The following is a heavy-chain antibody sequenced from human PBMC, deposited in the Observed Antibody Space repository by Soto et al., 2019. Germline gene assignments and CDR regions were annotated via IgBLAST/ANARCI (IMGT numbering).Heavy chain of an antibody. CDR1: GYTFTSYG. Sequence: QVQLVQSGAEVKKPGASVKVSCKASGYTFTSYGISWVRQAPGQGLEWVGWVNAYNGNTNYAQMFRGRVTKTTDTSTSTAYMELRILGSDEKAEYYCARVAVSGWTGFDYWGQGTLVTVSS. D-gene: IGHD6-19*01. J-gene: IGHJ4*02. CDR3: ARVAVSGWTGFDY. CDR2: VNAYNGNT. V-gene: IGHV1-18*01.